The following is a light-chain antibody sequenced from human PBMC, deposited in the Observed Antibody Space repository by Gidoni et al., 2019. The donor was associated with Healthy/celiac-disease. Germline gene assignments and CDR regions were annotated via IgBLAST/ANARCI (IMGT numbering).Light chain of an antibody. J-gene: IGKJ3*01. CDR1: QSVLYSSNNMTY. CDR2: WAS. CDR3: QQYNSNPGT. Sequence: DILVIQLPDSLAVSLGARGTINCKSSQSVLYSSNNMTYLAWYQQKPGQPPKLLIYWASTREPGVPDRFSGSGSGTEFTLTISSLQAEDLAVYYCQQYNSNPGTFGPGTKVDIK. V-gene: IGKV4-1*01.